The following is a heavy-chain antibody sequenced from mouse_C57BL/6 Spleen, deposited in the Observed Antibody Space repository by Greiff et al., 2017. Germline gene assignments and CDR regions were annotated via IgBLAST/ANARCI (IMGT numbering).Heavy chain of an antibody. CDR3: ARRHYYGSSLDY. J-gene: IGHJ4*01. CDR2: FAPSDSYT. CDR1: GYTFTSYW. D-gene: IGHD1-1*01. V-gene: IGHV1-69*01. Sequence: QVQLQQSGPELVMPGASVKLSCKASGYTFTSYWLHWLKQRPRQGLVWIGEFAPSDSYTNYNQKFKGESTLTVDKSSSTAYLQLSSLTSEDSAVYYCARRHYYGSSLDYWGQGTSVTVSS.